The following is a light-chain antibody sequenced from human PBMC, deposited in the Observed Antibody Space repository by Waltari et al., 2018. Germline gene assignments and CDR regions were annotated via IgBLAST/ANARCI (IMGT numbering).Light chain of an antibody. V-gene: IGLV1-51*01. CDR3: ATWDNGLNEVV. CDR2: YNN. J-gene: IGLJ2*01. Sequence: QTLFTHPPSVPAAPGRKVTISCFGHILYLGTYYVSWYHQLPGAAPKLLIYYNNKRPSGIPDRYAASKSETSTTLGITGRQVGDEADYYCATWDNGLNEVVCGGGTKLTVL. CDR1: ILYLGTYY.